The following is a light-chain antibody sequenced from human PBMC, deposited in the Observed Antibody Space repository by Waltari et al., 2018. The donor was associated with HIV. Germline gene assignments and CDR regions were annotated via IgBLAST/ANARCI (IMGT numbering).Light chain of an antibody. CDR3: SSYTVRNTLI. Sequence: QSALTQPASISGSHGQSVTISCTGINSDLQIYDSVSWYQQLPAKDQKLLIFELSFRPSGISHRFACSKAGNTASLTISGLQAEDEADYYCSSYTVRNTLIVGGGTKLTVL. J-gene: IGLJ2*01. CDR1: NSDLQIYDS. CDR2: ELS. V-gene: IGLV2-14*03.